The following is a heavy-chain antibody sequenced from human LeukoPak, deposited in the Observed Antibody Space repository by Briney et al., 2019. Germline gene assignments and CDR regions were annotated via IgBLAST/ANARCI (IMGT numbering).Heavy chain of an antibody. J-gene: IGHJ4*02. D-gene: IGHD3-3*01. Sequence: GRSLRLSCAASGFTFSTYLHWVRQAPGKGLEWVADIASDGSHTFYVESVKGRFTISRDNSKNTLYLQMNSLRAEDTAVYYCARDPAYYDFWSGYYTTGDHFDYWGQGTLVTVSS. CDR2: IASDGSHT. CDR1: GFTFSTY. CDR3: ARDPAYYDFWSGYYTTGDHFDY. V-gene: IGHV3-30-3*01.